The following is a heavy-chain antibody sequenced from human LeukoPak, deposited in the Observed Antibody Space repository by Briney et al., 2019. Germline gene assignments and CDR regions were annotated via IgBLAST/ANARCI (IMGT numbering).Heavy chain of an antibody. CDR3: ASWPVGWYGEDS. D-gene: IGHD6-19*01. V-gene: IGHV3-11*01. CDR2: ISSSGSTI. J-gene: IGHJ4*02. Sequence: GGSLRLSCAASGFTFSDYYMSWIRQAPGKGLEWVSYISSSGSTIYYADTVKGRFTISRDNAKNSLYLQMNSLRVEDTAVYYCASWPVGWYGEDSWGQGTLVTVSS. CDR1: GFTFSDYY.